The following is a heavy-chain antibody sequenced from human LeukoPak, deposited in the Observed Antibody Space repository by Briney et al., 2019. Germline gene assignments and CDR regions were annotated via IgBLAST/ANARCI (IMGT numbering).Heavy chain of an antibody. J-gene: IGHJ4*02. D-gene: IGHD3-22*01. CDR3: ARGIRSAYWYFDY. CDR2: IYYSGSS. CDR1: ARSTSSYY. V-gene: IGHV4-59*01. Sequence: SQTLSLTCTVSARSTSSYYWSWIRHPQGKELEWMGYIYYSGSSNYNPSLKRRVTISVDTSKIQFSLRLSSVIAADTAVYYCARGIRSAYWYFDYWGQGTLVTVSS.